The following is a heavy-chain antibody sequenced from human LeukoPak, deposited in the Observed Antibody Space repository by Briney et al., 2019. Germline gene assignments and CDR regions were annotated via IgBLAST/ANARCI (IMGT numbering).Heavy chain of an antibody. Sequence: GGSLRLSCAASGFTFTEYAMHWVRQAPGKGLEWVALISYDGSRTDYADSVKGRFTISRDNSRNTLYLQMNSLRAEDTAVYYCAKNTMVRGVIPTYFDYWGQGTLVTVSS. J-gene: IGHJ4*02. CDR2: ISYDGSRT. D-gene: IGHD3-10*01. CDR1: GFTFTEYA. V-gene: IGHV3-30*07. CDR3: AKNTMVRGVIPTYFDY.